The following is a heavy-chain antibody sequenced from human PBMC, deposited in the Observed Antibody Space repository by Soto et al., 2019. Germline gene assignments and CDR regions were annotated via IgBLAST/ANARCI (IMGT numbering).Heavy chain of an antibody. D-gene: IGHD5-18*01. V-gene: IGHV3-33*01. CDR1: GFTFSSYG. CDR2: IWYDGSNK. CDR3: ARDRNRIQLWSWFDP. J-gene: IGHJ5*02. Sequence: QVQLVESGGGVVQPGRSLRLSCAASGFTFSSYGMHWVRQAPGKGLEWVAVIWYDGSNKYYADSVKGRFTISRDNSKNTLYLQMNSLRAEDTAVYYCARDRNRIQLWSWFDPWGQGTLVTVSS.